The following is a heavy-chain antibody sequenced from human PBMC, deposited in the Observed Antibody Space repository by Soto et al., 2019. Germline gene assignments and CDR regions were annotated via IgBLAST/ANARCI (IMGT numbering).Heavy chain of an antibody. V-gene: IGHV3-30-3*01. CDR1: GSTFSSYN. Sequence: QVQLVESGGGVVQPGRSRRLSCAASGSTFSSYNIHWVRQAPGKGPEWVAHISPDGSNEYCADSVKGRFTISRDNPKNTVYLQMKSLSTEDTAVYYCARGARHCAFDIWGQGTMVTLSS. CDR2: ISPDGSNE. J-gene: IGHJ3*02. CDR3: ARGARHCAFDI.